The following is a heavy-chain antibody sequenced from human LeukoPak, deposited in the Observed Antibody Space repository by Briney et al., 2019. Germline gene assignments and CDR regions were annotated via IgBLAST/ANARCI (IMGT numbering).Heavy chain of an antibody. J-gene: IGHJ3*02. Sequence: GGSLRLSCAASGFTFDEYAMHWVRQAPGKGLEWVSGISWNSGSIGYADSVKGRFTISRDNAKNSLYLQMNSLRAEDTALYYCAKTASGYSSLEDAFDIWGQGTMVTVSS. V-gene: IGHV3-9*01. CDR2: ISWNSGSI. D-gene: IGHD6-13*01. CDR3: AKTASGYSSLEDAFDI. CDR1: GFTFDEYA.